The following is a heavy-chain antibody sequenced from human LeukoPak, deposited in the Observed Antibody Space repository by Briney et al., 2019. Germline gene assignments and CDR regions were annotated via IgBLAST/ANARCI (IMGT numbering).Heavy chain of an antibody. Sequence: SETLSLTCAVYGGSFSGYYWSWIRQPPGKGLEWIGEINHSGSTNYNPSPKSRVTISVDTSKNQFSLKLSSVTAADTAVYYCARTTTVTTRRGGWGYYYYMDVWGKGTTVTVSS. CDR2: INHSGST. D-gene: IGHD4-17*01. V-gene: IGHV4-34*01. CDR1: GGSFSGYY. CDR3: ARTTTVTTRRGGWGYYYYMDV. J-gene: IGHJ6*03.